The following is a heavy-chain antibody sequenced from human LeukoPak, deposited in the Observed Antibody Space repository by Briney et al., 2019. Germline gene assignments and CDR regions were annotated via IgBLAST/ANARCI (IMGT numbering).Heavy chain of an antibody. Sequence: GGSLRLSCAASGFTFSDHYMDRVRQAPGKGLEWVAVIWYDGSNKYYADSVKGRFTISRDNSKNTLYLQMNSLRAEDTAVYYCARGGFYGSGSYYLDDSYYFDYWGQGTLVTVSS. CDR1: GFTFSDHY. V-gene: IGHV3-33*08. CDR3: ARGGFYGSGSYYLDDSYYFDY. CDR2: IWYDGSNK. D-gene: IGHD3-10*01. J-gene: IGHJ4*02.